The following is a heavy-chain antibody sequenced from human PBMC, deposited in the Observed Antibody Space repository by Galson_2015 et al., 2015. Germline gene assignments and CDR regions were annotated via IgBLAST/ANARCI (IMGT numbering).Heavy chain of an antibody. Sequence: ETLSLTCTVSGGSISSYYWSWIRQPPGKGLEWIGYIYYSGSTNYNPSLKSRVTISVDTSKNQFSLKLSSVTAADTAVYYCAREEYQLPNINWFDPWGQGTLVTVSS. J-gene: IGHJ5*02. D-gene: IGHD2-2*01. CDR2: IYYSGST. CDR3: AREEYQLPNINWFDP. V-gene: IGHV4-59*01. CDR1: GGSISSYY.